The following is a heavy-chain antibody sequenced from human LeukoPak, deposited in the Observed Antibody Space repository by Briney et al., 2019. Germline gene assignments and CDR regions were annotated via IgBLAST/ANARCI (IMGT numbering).Heavy chain of an antibody. CDR1: GFTFSSYA. CDR3: ARDHDFWSGYPDY. CDR2: ISGSGGST. J-gene: IGHJ4*02. D-gene: IGHD3-3*01. V-gene: IGHV3-23*01. Sequence: GGSLRLSCAASGFTFSSYAMSWVRQAPGKGLEWVSAISGSGGSTYYADSVKGRFTISRDNSKNTLYLQMNSLRAEDTAVYYCARDHDFWSGYPDYWGQGTLVTVSS.